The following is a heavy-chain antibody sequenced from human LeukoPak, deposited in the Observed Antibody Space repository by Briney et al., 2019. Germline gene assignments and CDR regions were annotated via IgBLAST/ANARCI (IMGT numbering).Heavy chain of an antibody. V-gene: IGHV3-7*01. D-gene: IGHD3-3*01. J-gene: IGHJ4*02. CDR1: GFTCSSYW. Sequence: GGSLRLSCAASGFTCSSYWMSWVRQAPGKGLEWVANIKQDGSEKYYVDSVKGRFTISRDNAKNSLYLQMNSLRAEDTAVYYCARVNQEVFWSGYYTDYWGQGTLVTVSS. CDR3: ARVNQEVFWSGYYTDY. CDR2: IKQDGSEK.